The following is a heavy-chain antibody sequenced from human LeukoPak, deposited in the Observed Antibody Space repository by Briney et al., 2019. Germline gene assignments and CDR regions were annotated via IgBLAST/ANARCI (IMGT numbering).Heavy chain of an antibody. V-gene: IGHV3-48*03. D-gene: IGHD4-17*01. CDR3: ARTTVTVDTLPFDY. J-gene: IGHJ4*02. CDR2: ISSSGSTI. CDR1: GFTFSSYE. Sequence: PGGSLRLSCAASGFTFSSYEMNWVRQAPGKGLEWVSYISSSGSTIYYADSVKGRFTISRDNAKNSLYLQMNSLRAEDTAVYYCARTTVTVDTLPFDYWGQGTLVTVSS.